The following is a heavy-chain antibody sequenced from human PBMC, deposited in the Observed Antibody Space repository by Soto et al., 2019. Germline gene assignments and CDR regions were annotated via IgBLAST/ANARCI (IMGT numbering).Heavy chain of an antibody. J-gene: IGHJ3*02. V-gene: IGHV3-23*01. CDR2: ISGSGGST. Sequence: GGSLRLSCASSGFTFSSYAMSWVRQAPGKGLEWVSAISGSGGSTYYADSVKGRFTISRDNSKKTLYLQMNSLRAEDTAVYYCAKDPGGIAVAGTPVVALDIWGQGTMVTVSS. CDR1: GFTFSSYA. D-gene: IGHD6-19*01. CDR3: AKDPGGIAVAGTPVVALDI.